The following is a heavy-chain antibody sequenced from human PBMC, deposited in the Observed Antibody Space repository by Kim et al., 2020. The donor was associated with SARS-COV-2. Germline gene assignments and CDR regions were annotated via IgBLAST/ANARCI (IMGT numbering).Heavy chain of an antibody. CDR2: IYYSGST. CDR1: GGSISSYY. J-gene: IGHJ4*02. V-gene: IGHV4-59*13. Sequence: SETLSLTCTVSGGSISSYYWSWIRQPPGKGLEWIGYIYYSGSTNYNPSLKSRVTISVDTSKNQFYLKLSSVTAADTAVYYCARAPPATILGVVTAFDYWGQGTLVTVSS. CDR3: ARAPPATILGVVTAFDY. D-gene: IGHD3-3*01.